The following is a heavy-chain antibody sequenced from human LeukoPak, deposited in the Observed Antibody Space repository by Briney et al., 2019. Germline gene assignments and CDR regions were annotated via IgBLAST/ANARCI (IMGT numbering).Heavy chain of an antibody. V-gene: IGHV3-74*01. Sequence: GGSLRLSCAASGFTFSSYWMHWVRQAPGKGLGWVSRSNRDGSSTTYADSVKGRFTVSRDNAKNTLYLQMNSLRAEDTAVYYCAREDFNDYYFDYWGQGTLVTVSS. CDR1: GFTFSSYW. D-gene: IGHD2-21*02. CDR2: SNRDGSST. CDR3: AREDFNDYYFDY. J-gene: IGHJ4*02.